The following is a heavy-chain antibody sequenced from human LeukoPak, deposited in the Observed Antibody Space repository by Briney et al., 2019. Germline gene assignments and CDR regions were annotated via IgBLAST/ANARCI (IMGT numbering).Heavy chain of an antibody. CDR3: TTIRRYEPDY. CDR2: IKSKTDGGTT. CDR1: GFSFNNYW. J-gene: IGHJ4*02. V-gene: IGHV3-15*01. Sequence: GGSLRLSCAASGFSFNNYWMHWVRQAPGKGLEWVGRIKSKTDGGTTDYAAPVKGRFTISRDDSKNTLYVQMNSLKTEDTAVYYCTTIRRYEPDYWGQGTLVTVSS. D-gene: IGHD1-14*01.